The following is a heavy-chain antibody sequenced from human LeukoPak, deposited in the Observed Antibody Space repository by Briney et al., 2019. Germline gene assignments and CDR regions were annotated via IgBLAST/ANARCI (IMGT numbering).Heavy chain of an antibody. CDR2: ITSSSGSL. V-gene: IGHV3-48*04. D-gene: IGHD5-18*01. J-gene: IGHJ4*02. CDR3: AISGSGYNYFDY. CDR1: GFTFSSYS. Sequence: GGSLRLSCAASGFTFSSYSMNWVRQAPGKGLERVSYITSSSGSLYYADSVKGRFTISRDNAKNSLYLQMNSLRAEDTAVYYCAISGSGYNYFDYWGQGTLVTVSS.